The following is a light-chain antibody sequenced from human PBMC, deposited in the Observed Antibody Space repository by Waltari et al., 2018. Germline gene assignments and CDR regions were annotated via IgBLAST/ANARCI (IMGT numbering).Light chain of an antibody. V-gene: IGKV1-17*01. Sequence: DIQMTQSPSSLSASVGDTVNITCRASQGINTYLNWYQQKPGEPPKRLTYTASSLVSGVPSRFSGSGSGTDFTLTISSLQPEDFATYYCLQYGSHRTFGPGTKVEIK. CDR2: TAS. CDR3: LQYGSHRT. CDR1: QGINTY. J-gene: IGKJ1*01.